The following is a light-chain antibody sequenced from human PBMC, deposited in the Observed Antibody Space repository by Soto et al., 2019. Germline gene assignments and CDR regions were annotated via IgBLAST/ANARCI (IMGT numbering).Light chain of an antibody. J-gene: IGKJ5*01. CDR1: QSISSY. Sequence: TQSPATLSLSPGERATLSCRASQSISSYLNWYQQKPWKAPKLLIYAATSLQGWVPSRFSGSGSGTDFTLTIGRRPADDFATYYCQQSYSTPTTFGHGTRLEIK. CDR3: QQSYSTPTT. CDR2: AAT. V-gene: IGKV1-39*01.